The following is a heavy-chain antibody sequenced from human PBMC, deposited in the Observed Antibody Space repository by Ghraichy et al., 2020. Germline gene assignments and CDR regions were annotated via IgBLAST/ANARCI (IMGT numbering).Heavy chain of an antibody. CDR3: AKDRSGYDSYYYYGMDV. CDR2: ISGSGGST. V-gene: IGHV3-23*01. Sequence: GSLRLSCAASGFTFSSYAMSWVRQAPGKGLEWVSAISGSGGSTYYADSVKGRFTISRDNSKNTLYLQMNSLRAEDTAVYYCAKDRSGYDSYYYYGMDVWGQGTTVTVSS. CDR1: GFTFSSYA. D-gene: IGHD5-12*01. J-gene: IGHJ6*02.